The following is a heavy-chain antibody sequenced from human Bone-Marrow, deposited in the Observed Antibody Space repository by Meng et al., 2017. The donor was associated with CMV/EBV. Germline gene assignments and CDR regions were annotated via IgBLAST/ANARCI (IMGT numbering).Heavy chain of an antibody. CDR2: MNPNRGNT. CDR3: ARGDIVVVPAAIHYYYYGMDA. Sequence: ASVKVSCKASGYTFTSYDINWVRQATGQGLEWMGWMNPNRGNTGYAQKFQGRVTMTRNTSISTAYMELSSLRSEDTAVYYCARGDIVVVPAAIHYYYYGMDAWGQGTTVTVSS. D-gene: IGHD2-2*02. V-gene: IGHV1-8*01. J-gene: IGHJ6*02. CDR1: GYTFTSYD.